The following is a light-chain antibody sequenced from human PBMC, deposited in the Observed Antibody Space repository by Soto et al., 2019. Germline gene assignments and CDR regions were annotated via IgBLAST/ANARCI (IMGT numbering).Light chain of an antibody. J-gene: IGLJ1*01. V-gene: IGLV2-14*01. Sequence: QSALTQPASVSGSPGQSITISCTGTSSDVGGYNYVSWYQQHPGKAPKLMIYDVSNRPSGVSNRFSGSKSGTTASLTISGLQAEDEADYYCSSYTSGSTSLYVFGTGTKLTVL. CDR2: DVS. CDR1: SSDVGGYNY. CDR3: SSYTSGSTSLYV.